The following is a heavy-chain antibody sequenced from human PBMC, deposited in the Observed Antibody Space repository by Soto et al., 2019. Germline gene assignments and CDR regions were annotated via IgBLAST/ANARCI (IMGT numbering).Heavy chain of an antibody. J-gene: IGHJ5*02. Sequence: GSLRLSCAASGFTFSSYAMHWVRQAPGKGLEWVAVISYDGSNKYYADSVKGRFTISRDNSKNTLYLQMNSLRADDTAVYYCARATKIFGVVIEWFDPWGQGTLVTVSS. D-gene: IGHD3-3*01. CDR3: ARATKIFGVVIEWFDP. CDR2: ISYDGSNK. V-gene: IGHV3-30-3*01. CDR1: GFTFSSYA.